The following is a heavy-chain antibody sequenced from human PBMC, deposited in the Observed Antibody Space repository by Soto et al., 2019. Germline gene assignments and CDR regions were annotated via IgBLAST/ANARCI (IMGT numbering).Heavy chain of an antibody. CDR2: IKSIADGGST. CDR1: GFTFSNAW. V-gene: IGHV3-15*01. D-gene: IGHD2-8*01. CDR3: HTPHGRNAFDI. J-gene: IGHJ3*02. Sequence: GGSLRLSCATSGFTFSNAWMAWVRQAPGKGLEWVGRIKSIADGGSTNYAAPVKGRFSISRHDSENTLYLQMNSLRVEDTGIYYCHTPHGRNAFDIWGPGTVVTVSS.